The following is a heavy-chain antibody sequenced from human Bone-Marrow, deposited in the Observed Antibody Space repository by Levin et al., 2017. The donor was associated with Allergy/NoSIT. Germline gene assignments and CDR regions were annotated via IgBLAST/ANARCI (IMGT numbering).Heavy chain of an antibody. J-gene: IGHJ4*02. Sequence: GGSLRLSCAASGFSFSGYDMNWVRQAPGKGLEWISYISSSSRTISYADSVKGRFTISRDNARNSLYLQMHSLRAEDTAVYYCVRRIDSWGQGTLVTVSS. CDR3: VRRIDS. CDR2: ISSSSRTI. V-gene: IGHV3-48*01. CDR1: GFSFSGYD.